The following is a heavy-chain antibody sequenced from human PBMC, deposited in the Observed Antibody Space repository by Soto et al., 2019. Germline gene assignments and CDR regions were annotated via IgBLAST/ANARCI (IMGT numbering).Heavy chain of an antibody. D-gene: IGHD6-13*01. CDR1: GYSFTSYW. CDR2: IDPSDSYT. V-gene: IGHV5-10-1*01. J-gene: IGHJ3*02. CDR3: ARTPGIAAARIAFDI. Sequence: PGESLKISCKGSGYSFTSYWISWVRQMPGKGLEWMGRIDPSDSYTNYSPSFQGHVTISADKSISTAYLQWSSLKASDTAMYYCARTPGIAAARIAFDIWGQGTMVTVSS.